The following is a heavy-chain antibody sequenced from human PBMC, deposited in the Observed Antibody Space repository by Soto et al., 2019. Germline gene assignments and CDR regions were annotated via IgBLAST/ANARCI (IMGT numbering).Heavy chain of an antibody. CDR1: DFSFTSDH. V-gene: IGHV1-18*01. CDR2: VNIHNGNT. Sequence: QVQLVQSGPEVKKPGASVKVSCKASDFSFTSDHISWVRQAPGQSPEWMGWVNIHNGNTNYAPKLRGRVTMTTDTSTSTAYMGLRSLTSDDTAVYYCASAAYGDYDSWGQGTLVTVSS. CDR3: ASAAYGDYDS. J-gene: IGHJ5*01. D-gene: IGHD4-17*01.